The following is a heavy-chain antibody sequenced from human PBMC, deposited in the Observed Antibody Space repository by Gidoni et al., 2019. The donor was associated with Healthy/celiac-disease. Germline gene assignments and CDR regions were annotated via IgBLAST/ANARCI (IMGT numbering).Heavy chain of an antibody. CDR2: IYYSGST. Sequence: QLQLQESGPGLVKPSETLSLTCTVSGGSISSSSYYWGWIRQPPGKGLEWIGSIYYSGSTYYNPSLKSRVTISVDTSKNQFSLKLSSVTAADTAVYYCARPIPYGSTSGHWFDPWGQGTLVTVSS. V-gene: IGHV4-39*01. CDR3: ARPIPYGSTSGHWFDP. CDR1: GGSISSSSYY. J-gene: IGHJ5*02. D-gene: IGHD2-2*01.